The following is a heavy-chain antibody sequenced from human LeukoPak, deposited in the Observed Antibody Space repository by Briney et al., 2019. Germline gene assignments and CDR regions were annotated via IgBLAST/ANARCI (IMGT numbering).Heavy chain of an antibody. V-gene: IGHV1-2*06. CDR3: ARPHTVLYNWFDP. Sequence: GASVKVSCKASGYTFTGYYIHWVRQAPGQGLEWMGRINPNSGGTNYAQKFQGRVTMTRDTSISTAYMELSSLRSDDTAVYYCARPHTVLYNWFDPWGHGTLVTVSS. J-gene: IGHJ5*02. CDR1: GYTFTGYY. D-gene: IGHD4-11*01. CDR2: INPNSGGT.